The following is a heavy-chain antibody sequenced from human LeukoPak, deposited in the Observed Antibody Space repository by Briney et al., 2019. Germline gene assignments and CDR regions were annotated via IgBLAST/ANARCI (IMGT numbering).Heavy chain of an antibody. V-gene: IGHV5-51*01. D-gene: IGHD4-17*01. CDR1: GYSFTDYW. J-gene: IGHJ4*02. Sequence: GESLKISCHASGYSFTDYWIGWVRQMSGKGLEWMGIIYPGGSDTRYSPSFQGQVTISVDKSISTAYLQWSSLKASDTTMYYCARFDFYGDSRHFEYWGQGTLVTVSS. CDR2: IYPGGSDT. CDR3: ARFDFYGDSRHFEY.